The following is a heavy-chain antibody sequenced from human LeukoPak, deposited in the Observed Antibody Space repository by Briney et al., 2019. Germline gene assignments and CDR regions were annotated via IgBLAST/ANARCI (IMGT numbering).Heavy chain of an antibody. Sequence: ASVKVSCKASGYTFTGYYMHWVRQAPGQGLEWMGWINPNSGGTNYAQKFQGRVTMTRDTSISTAYMGLSRLRSDDTAVYYCARDESGYSYGYSDYGMDLWGQGTTVTVSS. CDR2: INPNSGGT. V-gene: IGHV1-2*02. J-gene: IGHJ6*02. CDR3: ARDESGYSYGYSDYGMDL. CDR1: GYTFTGYY. D-gene: IGHD5-18*01.